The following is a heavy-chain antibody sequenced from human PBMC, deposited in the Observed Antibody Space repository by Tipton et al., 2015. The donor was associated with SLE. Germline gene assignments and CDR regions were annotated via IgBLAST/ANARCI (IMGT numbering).Heavy chain of an antibody. CDR3: ERSGALYGGFDY. J-gene: IGHJ4*02. V-gene: IGHV4-39*01. Sequence: TLSLTCTVSGGSISSSSYYWGWIRQPPGKGLEWIGSIYYSGSTYYNPSLKSRVTISVDTSKNQFSLKLSSVTAADTAVYYCERSGALYGGFDYRGQGTLVTVSS. D-gene: IGHD1-26*01. CDR1: GGSISSSSYY. CDR2: IYYSGST.